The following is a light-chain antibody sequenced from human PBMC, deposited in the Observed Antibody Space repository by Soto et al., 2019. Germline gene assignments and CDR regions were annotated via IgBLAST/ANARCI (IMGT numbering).Light chain of an antibody. CDR3: HQYGRSPKT. J-gene: IGKJ2*01. Sequence: EVVLTQSPGTLSLSPGESATLSCRASQSVSSSYLGWYQQKPGQAPRLLIFAASSRATGIPDRFSGSGSGTDFTLTISRLEPEDVAVYYCHQYGRSPKTFGRGTKLEIK. CDR2: AAS. CDR1: QSVSSSY. V-gene: IGKV3-20*01.